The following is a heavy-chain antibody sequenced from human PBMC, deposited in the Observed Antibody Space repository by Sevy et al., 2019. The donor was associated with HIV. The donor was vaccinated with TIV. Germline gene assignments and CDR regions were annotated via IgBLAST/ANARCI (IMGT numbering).Heavy chain of an antibody. V-gene: IGHV4-34*01. Sequence: SETLSLTCAVSGGSFSGYSWDWIRQPPGKGLEWIGAVNHSGSTNYNPSLKSRVTISVDTSKNQFSLKVNFVTAADTVVYYCARGGDGVVPSPIIGLGPWTKYWYFDLWGRGTLVTVSS. CDR1: GGSFSGYS. CDR2: VNHSGST. J-gene: IGHJ2*01. D-gene: IGHD3-16*01. CDR3: ARGGDGVVPSPIIGLGPWTKYWYFDL.